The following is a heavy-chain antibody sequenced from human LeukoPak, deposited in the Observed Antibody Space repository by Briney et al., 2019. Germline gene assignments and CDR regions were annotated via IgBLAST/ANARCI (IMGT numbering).Heavy chain of an antibody. J-gene: IGHJ5*02. CDR2: IYYSGST. Sequence: PSETLSLTCTVSGGSISSYYRSWIRQPPGKGLEWIGYIYYSGSTNYNPSLKSRVTISVDMSKNHFSLELTSVTAADTALYYCARNRGGDYGDYRSDWFDPWGQGTLVTVSS. D-gene: IGHD4-17*01. V-gene: IGHV4-59*12. CDR3: ARNRGGDYGDYRSDWFDP. CDR1: GGSISSYY.